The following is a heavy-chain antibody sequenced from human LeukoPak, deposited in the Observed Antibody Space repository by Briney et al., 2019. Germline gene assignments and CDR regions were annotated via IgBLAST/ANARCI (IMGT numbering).Heavy chain of an antibody. J-gene: IGHJ4*02. D-gene: IGHD6-19*01. CDR2: IWYDGSNK. Sequence: GGSLRLSCAASGFILSSSGMHWVRQAPGKGLEWVAVIWYDGSNKYYADSVKGRFTISRDNSKNTLYLQMNSLRAEDTAVYYCARVSGIAVAGTDYWGQGTLVTVSS. V-gene: IGHV3-33*08. CDR3: ARVSGIAVAGTDY. CDR1: GFILSSSG.